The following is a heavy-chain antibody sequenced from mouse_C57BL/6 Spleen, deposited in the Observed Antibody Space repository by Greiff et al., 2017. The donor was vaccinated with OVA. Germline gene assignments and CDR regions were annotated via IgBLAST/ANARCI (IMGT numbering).Heavy chain of an antibody. CDR3: ARKRGDYDYDWFSY. V-gene: IGHV1-18*01. CDR1: GYTFTDYN. D-gene: IGHD2-4*01. CDR2: INPNNGGT. Sequence: VQLQQSGPELVKPGASVKIPCKASGYTFTDYNMDWVKQSHGKSLEWIGDINPNNGGTIYNQKFKGKATLTVDKSSSTAYMELRSLTSEDTAVYYCARKRGDYDYDWFSYWGQGTLVTVSA. J-gene: IGHJ3*01.